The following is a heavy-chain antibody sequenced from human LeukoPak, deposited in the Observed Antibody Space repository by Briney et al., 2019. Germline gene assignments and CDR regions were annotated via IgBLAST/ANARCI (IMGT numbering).Heavy chain of an antibody. D-gene: IGHD1-26*01. V-gene: IGHV5-51*01. CDR3: ATRRYSGSPNYFDP. CDR1: GYSFTYW. Sequence: GESLKISCKGSGYSFTYWIGWARQMPGKGLEWMGIIYSGDSHTKYSPSFQGRVTISADKSISTAYLQWSSLEASDTAMYYCATRRYSGSPNYFDPWGQGTLVTVSS. J-gene: IGHJ5*02. CDR2: IYSGDSHT.